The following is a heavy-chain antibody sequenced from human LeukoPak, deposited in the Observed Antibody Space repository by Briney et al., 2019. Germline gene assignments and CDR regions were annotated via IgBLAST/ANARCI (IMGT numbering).Heavy chain of an antibody. CDR2: INHSGST. Sequence: PSETLSLTCAVYGGSFSGYYWSWIRQPPGKGLEWIGEINHSGSTNYNPSLKSRVTISVDTSKNQFSLKLSSVTAADTAVYYCARGYVEMATAFDYWGQGTLVTVSS. CDR3: ARGYVEMATAFDY. J-gene: IGHJ4*02. D-gene: IGHD5-24*01. CDR1: GGSFSGYY. V-gene: IGHV4-34*01.